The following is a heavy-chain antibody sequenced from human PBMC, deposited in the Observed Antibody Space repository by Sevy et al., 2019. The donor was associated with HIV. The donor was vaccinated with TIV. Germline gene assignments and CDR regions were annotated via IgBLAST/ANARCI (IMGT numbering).Heavy chain of an antibody. CDR1: GFTFSSYT. J-gene: IGHJ4*02. Sequence: GRSLRLSCAASGFTFSSYTMSWVRQPPGKGLEWLAVIWFDGSNEYYADSVKGRFTISRDIAKNTLHLQMNGLRAEDTAVYYCARDLEFYDYGDYGPAFNPDYWGRGTLVTVSS. CDR2: IWFDGSNE. CDR3: ARDLEFYDYGDYGPAFNPDY. V-gene: IGHV3-33*08. D-gene: IGHD4-17*01.